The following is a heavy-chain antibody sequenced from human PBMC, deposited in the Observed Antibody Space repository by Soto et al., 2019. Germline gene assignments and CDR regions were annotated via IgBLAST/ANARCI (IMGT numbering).Heavy chain of an antibody. Sequence: VPLWESGGDLVQPGGSLRLSCTASGFIFSDYAMSWVRQAPGKGPEWVSSLSHSGSFYADYVKGRFTISRDDFRNTLDLQMNSLRAEDTAIYYCAKDRVNGNSVWDPFDVWGQGTMVTVSS. V-gene: IGHV3-23*01. J-gene: IGHJ3*01. CDR2: LSHSGS. CDR3: AKDRVNGNSVWDPFDV. D-gene: IGHD1-1*01. CDR1: GFIFSDYA.